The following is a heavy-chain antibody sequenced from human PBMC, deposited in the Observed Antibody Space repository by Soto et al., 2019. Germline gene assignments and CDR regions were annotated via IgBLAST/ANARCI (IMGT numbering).Heavy chain of an antibody. CDR2: VQQDGSAT. CDR1: GFRFNNYW. V-gene: IGHV3-7*05. J-gene: IGHJ3*01. Sequence: GGSLRLSCAASGFRFNNYWMSWVRQAPGKGLEWVANVQQDGSATYYVDSVRGRFTISRDNAKDSLYLQMNSLRAEDTAVYYCASLDTAMELKGADVFGFWGQGTMVTVSS. CDR3: ASLDTAMELKGADVFGF. D-gene: IGHD5-18*01.